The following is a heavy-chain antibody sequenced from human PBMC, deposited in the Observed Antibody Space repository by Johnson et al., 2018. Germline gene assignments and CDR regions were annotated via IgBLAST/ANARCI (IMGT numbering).Heavy chain of an antibody. CDR2: ISGSGGST. Sequence: VQLVESGGGLVQPGGSLRLSCAASAFTFSSYAMTWVRQAQGKGLEWVSVISGSGGSTYYADSVKGRFTISRDNSKNTLYLQMNSLRAGDTAVYYCAKDQEWGISPYWGYYDMDVWGKGTTVTVSS. CDR3: AKDQEWGISPYWGYYDMDV. CDR1: AFTFSSYA. D-gene: IGHD3-16*01. J-gene: IGHJ6*03. V-gene: IGHV3-23*04.